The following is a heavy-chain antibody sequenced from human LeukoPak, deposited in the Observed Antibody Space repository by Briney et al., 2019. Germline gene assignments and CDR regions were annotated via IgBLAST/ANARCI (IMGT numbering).Heavy chain of an antibody. CDR2: ISAYNGNT. Sequence: ASVKLSCKASGYTFTAYYMHWVRQAPGQGLEWMGWISAYNGNTNYAQKLQGRVTMTTDTSTSTAYMELRSLRSDDTAVYYCARVMGGTGTGWFDPWGQGTLVTVSS. CDR3: ARVMGGTGTGWFDP. D-gene: IGHD1-26*01. CDR1: GYTFTAYY. V-gene: IGHV1-18*04. J-gene: IGHJ5*02.